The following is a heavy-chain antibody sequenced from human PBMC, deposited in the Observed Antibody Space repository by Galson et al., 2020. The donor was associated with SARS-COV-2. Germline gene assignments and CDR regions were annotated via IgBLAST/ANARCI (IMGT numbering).Heavy chain of an antibody. D-gene: IGHD1-26*01. V-gene: IGHV4-34*01. CDR2: INHGGNT. J-gene: IGHJ6*03. CDR1: GGSISGYY. Sequence: SETLSLTCTLSGGSISGYYWSWIRQPPGKGLEWIGEINHGGNTNYSPSLKSRVTISVYTSKNQYSLKLSSVTAADTAVYYCARGLGEPRQYYYFYMDVWGKGTTVTVSS. CDR3: ARGLGEPRQYYYFYMDV.